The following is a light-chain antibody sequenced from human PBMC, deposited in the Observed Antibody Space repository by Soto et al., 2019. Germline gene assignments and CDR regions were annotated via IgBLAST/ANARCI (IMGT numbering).Light chain of an antibody. Sequence: DLRRTPSPPTRAASVGDKVIITFRASQGIVRWLAWYQQKPGKAPKLLIYDASSLESGVPSRFSGRGSATEFTLPISRQPPDASATYYWQQYTSSSTFGQGTKVDIK. CDR3: QQYTSSST. CDR2: DAS. CDR1: QGIVRW. V-gene: IGKV1-5*01. J-gene: IGKJ1*01.